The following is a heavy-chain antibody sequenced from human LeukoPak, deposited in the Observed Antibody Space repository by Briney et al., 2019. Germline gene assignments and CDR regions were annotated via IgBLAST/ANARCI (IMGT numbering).Heavy chain of an antibody. Sequence: GGSLRLSCAASGFTFSSYGLHWVRQAPGKGLEWVAFIRDDGSIKYYADSVKGRFTVSRDNSKNTLYLQMDSLRTEDTAVYYCAKDRGIAAAATGYYGMDVWGQGTTVTVSS. J-gene: IGHJ6*02. CDR1: GFTFSSYG. V-gene: IGHV3-30*02. CDR3: AKDRGIAAAATGYYGMDV. D-gene: IGHD6-13*01. CDR2: IRDDGSIK.